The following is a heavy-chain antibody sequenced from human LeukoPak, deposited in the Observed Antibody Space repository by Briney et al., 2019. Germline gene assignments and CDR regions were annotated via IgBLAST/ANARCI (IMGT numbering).Heavy chain of an antibody. CDR2: INHSGST. D-gene: IGHD3-10*01. CDR3: ARASGKILDY. J-gene: IGHJ4*02. Sequence: PSETLSLTCAVYGGSFSGYYWSWIRQPPGKGLEWIGEINHSGSTNYNPSLKSRVTISVDTSKNQFSLKLSSVTAADTAVYYCARASGKILDYWGQGTLVTVSS. V-gene: IGHV4-34*01. CDR1: GGSFSGYY.